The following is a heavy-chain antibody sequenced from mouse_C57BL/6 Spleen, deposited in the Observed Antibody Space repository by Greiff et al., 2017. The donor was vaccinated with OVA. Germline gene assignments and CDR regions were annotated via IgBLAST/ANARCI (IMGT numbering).Heavy chain of an antibody. CDR1: GFSLTSYG. CDR3: ARYGGYLNYYAMDY. CDR2: LWSGGST. J-gene: IGHJ4*01. V-gene: IGHV2-2*01. D-gene: IGHD2-3*01. Sequence: VQLPQSGPGLVQPSQSLSITCTVSGFSLTSYGVHWVRQSPGTGLEWLGVLWSGGSTDYNAAFISRLSISKDNSKSQVFFKMNSLQADDTAIYYCARYGGYLNYYAMDYWGQGTSVTVSS.